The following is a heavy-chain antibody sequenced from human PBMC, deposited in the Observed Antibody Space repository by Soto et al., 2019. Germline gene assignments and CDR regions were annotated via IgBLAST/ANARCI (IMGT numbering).Heavy chain of an antibody. CDR1: GGSISSYY. CDR3: ARDGYSYGSPIDY. J-gene: IGHJ4*02. CDR2: IYYRGST. V-gene: IGHV4-59*01. D-gene: IGHD5-18*01. Sequence: LSLTCTVSGGSISSYYWSWILQPPGKGLDWIGYIYYRGSTNYNPSLKSRVTISVDTSKNQSSLKLSSVTAADTAVYYCARDGYSYGSPIDYWGQGTLVTVSS.